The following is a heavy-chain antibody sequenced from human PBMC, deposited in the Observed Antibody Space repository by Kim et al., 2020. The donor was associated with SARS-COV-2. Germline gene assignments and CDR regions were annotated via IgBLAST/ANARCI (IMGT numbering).Heavy chain of an antibody. CDR3: ARGRGWEVLGPHGMDV. D-gene: IGHD1-26*01. Sequence: SQTLSLTCAISGDSVSTNSAAWNWIRQSPSRGLEWLGRTYYRSTWYNDYAVSVKGRITVNPDTSKNQFSLQLNSVTPDDTADYYCARGRGWEVLGPHGMDVWGQGTTVTVSS. V-gene: IGHV6-1*01. CDR2: TYYRSTWYN. J-gene: IGHJ6*02. CDR1: GDSVSTNSAA.